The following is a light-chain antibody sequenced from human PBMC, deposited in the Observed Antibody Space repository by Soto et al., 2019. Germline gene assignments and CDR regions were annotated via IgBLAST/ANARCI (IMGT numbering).Light chain of an antibody. CDR1: SSDVGGYNY. Sequence: VLTQPRSVSGSPGQSVTISCTGTSSDVGGYNYVSWYQQHPGKAPKLMIYDVSKRPSGVPDRFSGSKSGNTASLTISGLQAEDEADYYCCSYAGSYVFGTGTKVTVL. CDR3: CSYAGSYV. J-gene: IGLJ1*01. CDR2: DVS. V-gene: IGLV2-11*01.